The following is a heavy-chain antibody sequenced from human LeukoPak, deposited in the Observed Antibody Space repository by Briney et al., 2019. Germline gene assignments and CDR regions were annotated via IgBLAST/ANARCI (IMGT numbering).Heavy chain of an antibody. CDR2: IGGSGAGT. D-gene: IGHD3-22*01. Sequence: PGGSLRLSCAASGFTFSSSAMSWVRQAPGKGLEWVSGIGGSGAGTYYAVSVKGRFTISRDNSKNTLYLQMNSLRAEDTAVYCCAKDTYDSSGYYWGYYYFDYWGQGTLVTVSS. J-gene: IGHJ4*02. CDR3: AKDTYDSSGYYWGYYYFDY. V-gene: IGHV3-23*01. CDR1: GFTFSSSA.